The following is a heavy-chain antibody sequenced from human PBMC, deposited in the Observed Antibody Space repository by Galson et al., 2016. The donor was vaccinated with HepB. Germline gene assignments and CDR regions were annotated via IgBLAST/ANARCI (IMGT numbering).Heavy chain of an antibody. CDR2: INTRKSDT. D-gene: IGHD1-14*01. CDR1: GYTFTNYG. V-gene: IGHV1-3*04. J-gene: IGHJ4*02. CDR3: TRDLTSGRGLPAGVNDY. Sequence: SVKVSCKASGYTFTNYGVHWVRQAPGQRLEWMGWINTRKSDTKYSQNLQGRLTITSDTSASTAYMELSSLTSEDTAGYYCTRDLTSGRGLPAGVNDYWGQGTLVTVSS.